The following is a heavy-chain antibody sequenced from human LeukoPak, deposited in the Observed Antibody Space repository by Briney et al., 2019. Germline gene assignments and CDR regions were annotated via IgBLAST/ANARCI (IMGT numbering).Heavy chain of an antibody. V-gene: IGHV1-2*02. CDR3: ARDTHCSSTSCYPALRY. D-gene: IGHD2-2*01. J-gene: IGHJ4*02. CDR2: INPNSGGT. Sequence: ASVKVSCKASGYTFTGYYMHWVRQAPGQGLEWMGWINPNSGGTNYAQKFQGRVTMTRDTSISTAYMELSRLRSDDTAVYYCARDTHCSSTSCYPALRYWGQGTLVTVSS. CDR1: GYTFTGYY.